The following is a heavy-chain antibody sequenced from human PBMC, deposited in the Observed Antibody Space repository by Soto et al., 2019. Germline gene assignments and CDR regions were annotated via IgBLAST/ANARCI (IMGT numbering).Heavy chain of an antibody. Sequence: EVQLVESGGGLVQPGRSLRLSCAASGFTFDDYAMHWVRQAPGTGLEWVSGISWNSGSIGYADSVKGRFTISRDNAKNSLYLQMNSLRAEDTALYYCAKAASYYYGSGSLHWGQGTLVTVSA. J-gene: IGHJ4*02. D-gene: IGHD3-10*01. CDR1: GFTFDDYA. CDR2: ISWNSGSI. CDR3: AKAASYYYGSGSLH. V-gene: IGHV3-9*01.